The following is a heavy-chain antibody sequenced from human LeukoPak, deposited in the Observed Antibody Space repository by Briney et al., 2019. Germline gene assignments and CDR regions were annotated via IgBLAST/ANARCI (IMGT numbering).Heavy chain of an antibody. CDR3: ARAVTDYDILTGYYLNAFDI. V-gene: IGHV1-2*06. D-gene: IGHD3-9*01. Sequence: ASVKVSCKASGYTFTSYGISWVRQAPGQGLEWMGRINPNSGGTNYAQKFQGRVTMTRDTSISTAYMELSRLRSDDTAVYYYARAVTDYDILTGYYLNAFDIWGQGTMVTVSS. CDR1: GYTFTSYG. CDR2: INPNSGGT. J-gene: IGHJ3*02.